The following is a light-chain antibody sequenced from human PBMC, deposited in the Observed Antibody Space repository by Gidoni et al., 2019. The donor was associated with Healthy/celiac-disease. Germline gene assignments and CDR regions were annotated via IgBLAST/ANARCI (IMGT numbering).Light chain of an antibody. CDR3: QQLNSYPQNT. V-gene: IGKV1-9*01. Sequence: DIQLTQSPSFLSASVGDRVTITCRASQGISSYLAWYQQKPGKAPKLLIYAASTLQSGVPSRFSGSGSGTEFTLTISSLQPEDFATYYCQQLNSYPQNTFXXXTRLEIK. CDR2: AAS. CDR1: QGISSY. J-gene: IGKJ5*01.